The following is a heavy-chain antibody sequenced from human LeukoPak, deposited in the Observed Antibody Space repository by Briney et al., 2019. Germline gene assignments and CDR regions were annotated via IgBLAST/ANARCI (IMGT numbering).Heavy chain of an antibody. D-gene: IGHD3-10*01. CDR3: ARRAGSGSYYIGY. Sequence: SETLSLTCAVYGGTFSGYYWSWIRQPPGKGLEWIGEINHSGSTNYNPSLKSRVTISVDTSKNQFSLKLSSVTAADTAVYYCARRAGSGSYYIGYWGQGTLVTVSS. CDR1: GGTFSGYY. V-gene: IGHV4-34*01. CDR2: INHSGST. J-gene: IGHJ4*02.